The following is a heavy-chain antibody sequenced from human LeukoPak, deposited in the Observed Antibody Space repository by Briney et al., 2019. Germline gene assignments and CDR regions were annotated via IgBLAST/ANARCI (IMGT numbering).Heavy chain of an antibody. CDR2: IIPIFGTA. D-gene: IGHD6-19*01. J-gene: IGHJ5*02. Sequence: ASVKVSCKASGGTFSSYAISWVRQASGQGLEWMGGIIPIFGTANYAQKFQGRVTITTDESTSTAYMELSSLRSDDTAVYYCARDLADSRGLVDPWGQGTLVTVSS. CDR3: ARDLADSRGLVDP. V-gene: IGHV1-69*05. CDR1: GGTFSSYA.